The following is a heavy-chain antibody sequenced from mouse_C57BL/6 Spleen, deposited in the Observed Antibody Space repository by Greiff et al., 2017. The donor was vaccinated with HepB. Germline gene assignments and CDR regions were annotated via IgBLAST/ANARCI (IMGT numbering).Heavy chain of an antibody. Sequence: EVMLVESGEGLVKPGGSLKLSCAASGFTFSSYAMSWVRQTPEKRLEWVAYISSGGDYTYYADTVKGRFTISRDNARNTLYLQMSSLKSEDTAMYYCTRVDYGRSYFAWFAYWGQGTLVTVSA. D-gene: IGHD1-1*01. J-gene: IGHJ3*01. CDR1: GFTFSSYA. CDR2: ISSGGDYT. CDR3: TRVDYGRSYFAWFAY. V-gene: IGHV5-9-1*02.